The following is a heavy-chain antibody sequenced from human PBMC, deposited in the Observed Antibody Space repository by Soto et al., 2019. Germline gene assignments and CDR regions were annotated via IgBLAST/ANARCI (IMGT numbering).Heavy chain of an antibody. CDR2: IWYDGSNK. Sequence: PGGSLRLSCAASGFPFSSYGMHWVRQAPGKGLDWVAAIWYDGSNKDYADSVKGRFTISRDNSKNTLFLQMNNLRVDDTAVYYCASSINWGQGTLVTVSS. CDR3: ASSIN. CDR1: GFPFSSYG. J-gene: IGHJ4*02. V-gene: IGHV3-33*01.